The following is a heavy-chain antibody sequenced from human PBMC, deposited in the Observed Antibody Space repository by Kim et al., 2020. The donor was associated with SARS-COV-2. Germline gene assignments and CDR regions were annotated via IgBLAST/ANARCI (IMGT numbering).Heavy chain of an antibody. CDR3: ARVGAATAGGIDY. Sequence: SCAASGFSLSNHIMNWVRQAPGKGLEWVTYITPSSTTIYYADSVKGRFTVSRDNDKNALFLEMDSLRDEDTAVYYCARVGAATAGGIDYWGQGTL. J-gene: IGHJ4*02. CDR2: ITPSSTTI. D-gene: IGHD2-21*02. CDR1: GFSLSNHI. V-gene: IGHV3-48*02.